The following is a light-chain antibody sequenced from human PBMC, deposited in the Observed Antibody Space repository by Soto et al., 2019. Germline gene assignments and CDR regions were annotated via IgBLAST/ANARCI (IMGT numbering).Light chain of an antibody. Sequence: TPSRARLSVFPGYIANLSFSAAQGVATHFAWYQQKSGHSPRLLIYDVSRRATGVPARFSGSGSETDFTLTISGLRSEDSAVYFCQQYKNWPLTFGQGTRVEIK. J-gene: IGKJ5*01. CDR3: QQYKNWPLT. CDR2: DVS. CDR1: QGVATH. V-gene: IGKV3-15*01.